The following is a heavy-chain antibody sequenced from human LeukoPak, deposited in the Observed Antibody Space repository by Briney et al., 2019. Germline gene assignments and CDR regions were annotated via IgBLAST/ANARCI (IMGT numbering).Heavy chain of an antibody. CDR3: ARILDSAWGELGY. Sequence: GGSLRLSCAASGFTFSSYAMRWVRQAPGKGLEWVAVISYDGSNKYYADSVKGRFTISRDNSKNTLYLQMNSLRAEDTAVYYCARILDSAWGELGYWGQGTLVTVSS. CDR1: GFTFSSYA. V-gene: IGHV3-30*04. D-gene: IGHD6-19*01. CDR2: ISYDGSNK. J-gene: IGHJ4*02.